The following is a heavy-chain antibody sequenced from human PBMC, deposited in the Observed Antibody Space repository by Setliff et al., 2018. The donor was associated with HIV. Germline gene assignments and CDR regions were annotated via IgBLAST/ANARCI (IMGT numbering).Heavy chain of an antibody. CDR2: IIPIFGTA. CDR1: GGTFSSSP. V-gene: IGHV1-69*05. D-gene: IGHD3-10*01. J-gene: IGHJ4*02. Sequence: SVKVSCKASGGTFSSSPISWVRQAPGRGLEWVGGIIPIFGTADYAQKFQGRATITTDESTTTAYMELNNLRSDDTAVYYCARGSEISFYYGSGNYYLGAYWGQGTLVTVSS. CDR3: ARGSEISFYYGSGNYYLGAY.